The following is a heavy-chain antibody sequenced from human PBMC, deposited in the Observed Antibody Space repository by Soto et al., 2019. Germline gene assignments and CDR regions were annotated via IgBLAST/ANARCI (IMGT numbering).Heavy chain of an antibody. CDR1: GFTFSNYA. Sequence: GSLRLSCAASGFTFSNYAMNWVRQAPGKGLDWVSGISGSGDITKYADSVEGRFTISRDNSKNTLYMQMHSLRAEDTAVYYCAKGPAGGAFNPLDNWGQGTLVTVSS. J-gene: IGHJ4*02. CDR2: ISGSGDIT. D-gene: IGHD1-26*01. CDR3: AKGPAGGAFNPLDN. V-gene: IGHV3-23*01.